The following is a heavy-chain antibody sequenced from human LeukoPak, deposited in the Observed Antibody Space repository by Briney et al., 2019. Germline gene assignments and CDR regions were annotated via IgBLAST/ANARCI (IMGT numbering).Heavy chain of an antibody. J-gene: IGHJ6*03. CDR3: ARGRGSGRYYLPYFYYYMDV. V-gene: IGHV4-34*01. Sequence: PSETLSLTCAVYGESFSGHYWTWIRHTPGKGLEWIGEINHSGSTNFNPSIKSRVTISVDTSKSQFSLKLTSVTAADTAVYYCARGRGSGRYYLPYFYYYMDVWGKGTTVTVSS. CDR1: GESFSGHY. D-gene: IGHD1-26*01. CDR2: INHSGST.